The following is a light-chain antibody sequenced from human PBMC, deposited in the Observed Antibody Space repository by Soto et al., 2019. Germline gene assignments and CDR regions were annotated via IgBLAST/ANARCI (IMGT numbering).Light chain of an antibody. J-gene: IGKJ3*01. V-gene: IGKV3-20*01. CDR2: GAS. Sequence: EIVLTQSPATLPLSPGERATLSCRASQAVKSVYLAWYQQKPGQSPRLLISGASSRATGIPDRFSDSASGTDFTLTITRLEPEDFAVYYCQQYGSPPFTFGPGTKVEVK. CDR1: QAVKSVY. CDR3: QQYGSPPFT.